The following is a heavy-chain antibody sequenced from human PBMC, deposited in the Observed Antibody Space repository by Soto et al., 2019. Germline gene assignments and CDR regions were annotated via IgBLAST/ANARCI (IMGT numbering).Heavy chain of an antibody. D-gene: IGHD3-3*01. Sequence: PGGSLRLSCVVSGFTFEDSVMPWVRHVPAKGLDWVSDMCRNRDVKGYADPVRGRFTISRDNARNSLFLQMPSLRGEDSALYYCARDIAHYDFCGHNERGLDVWGQGTAVTVSS. CDR2: MCRNRDVK. CDR1: GFTFEDSV. J-gene: IGHJ6*02. V-gene: IGHV3-9*01. CDR3: ARDIAHYDFCGHNERGLDV.